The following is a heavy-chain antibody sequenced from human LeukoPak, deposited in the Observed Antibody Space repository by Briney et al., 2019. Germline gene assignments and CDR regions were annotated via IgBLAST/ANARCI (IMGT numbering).Heavy chain of an antibody. CDR2: IHYSRRA. V-gene: IGHV4-59*11. CDR1: GGSINGHY. D-gene: IGHD3-16*01. CDR3: ARFGVDYDMDV. Sequence: AETLSLTCTVSGGSINGHYWTWLRQPPGKGLEWIGQIHYSRRADYNPSLNRLLTISVDPSKNQISLNLNSVTAADTAVYYCARFGVDYDMDVWGQGTTVAVSS. J-gene: IGHJ6*02.